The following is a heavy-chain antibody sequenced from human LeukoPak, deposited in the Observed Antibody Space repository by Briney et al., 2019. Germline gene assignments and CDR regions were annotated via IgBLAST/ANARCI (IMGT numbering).Heavy chain of an antibody. J-gene: IGHJ4*02. V-gene: IGHV4-61*02. Sequence: SETLSLTCSVSGGSIRSSTYYWTWIRQPAGKGLEWIGRIYAGGSTNYNPSLKSRLTMSIDTSKNQFSLKLSSVTAADTAIYYCARVHHPGAAGPWGLDSWGQGILVTVSS. CDR1: GGSIRSSTYY. CDR2: IYAGGST. D-gene: IGHD6-13*01. CDR3: ARVHHPGAAGPWGLDS.